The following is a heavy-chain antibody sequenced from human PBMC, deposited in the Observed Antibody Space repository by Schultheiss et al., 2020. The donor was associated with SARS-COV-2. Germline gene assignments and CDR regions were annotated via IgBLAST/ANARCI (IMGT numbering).Heavy chain of an antibody. J-gene: IGHJ4*02. Sequence: GGSLRLSCAASGFTFSSYAMSWVRQAPGKGLEWVANIKQDGSEKYYVDSVKGRFTISRDNAKNSVYLQMNSLRAEDTAVYYCTNIPVATPLDYWGQGALVTVSS. V-gene: IGHV3-7*03. CDR2: IKQDGSEK. D-gene: IGHD2-2*01. CDR3: TNIPVATPLDY. CDR1: GFTFSSYA.